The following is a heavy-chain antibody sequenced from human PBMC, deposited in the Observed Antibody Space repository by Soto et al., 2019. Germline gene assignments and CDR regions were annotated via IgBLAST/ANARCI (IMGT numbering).Heavy chain of an antibody. Sequence: GGSLRLSCAASGFTFSNAWMSWVRQAPGKGLEWVGRIKSKTDGGTTDYAAPVKGRFAISRDDSKNTLYLQMNSLKTDDTAVYYCARDVLNPRYYDFWSSTAPLDYWGQGTLVTVSS. CDR2: IKSKTDGGTT. V-gene: IGHV3-15*01. CDR1: GFTFSNAW. CDR3: ARDVLNPRYYDFWSSTAPLDY. J-gene: IGHJ4*02. D-gene: IGHD3-3*01.